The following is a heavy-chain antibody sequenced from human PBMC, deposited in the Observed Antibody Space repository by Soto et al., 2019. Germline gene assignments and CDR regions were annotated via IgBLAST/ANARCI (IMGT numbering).Heavy chain of an antibody. J-gene: IGHJ6*02. Sequence: ASVKVSCKASGYTFTSYGISWVRQAPGQGLEWMGWISAYNGNTNYAQKLQGRVTMTTDTSTSTAYMELRSLRSDDTAVYYCAKGSPKLVGIAGAPQLTFHHYYGMEVWGQGTTVTVSS. CDR1: GYTFTSYG. D-gene: IGHD6-13*01. V-gene: IGHV1-18*01. CDR3: AKGSPKLVGIAGAPQLTFHHYYGMEV. CDR2: ISAYNGNT.